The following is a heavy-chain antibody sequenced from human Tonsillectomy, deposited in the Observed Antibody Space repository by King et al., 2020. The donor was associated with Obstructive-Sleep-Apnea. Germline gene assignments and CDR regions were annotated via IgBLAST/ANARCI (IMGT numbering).Heavy chain of an antibody. CDR1: GYIFTGFT. CDR3: ARALPGYCSGGSCYSVFDY. J-gene: IGHJ4*02. D-gene: IGHD2-15*01. CDR2: INVYNGDI. V-gene: IGHV1-18*01. Sequence: QLVQSGFEVKKPGASVKVSCKASGYIFTGFTISWVRQAPGQGLEWMGWINVYNGDIKYVQKHQGRVTMTTDTSTSTAYMELRSLTSDDTAVYYCARALPGYCSGGSCYSVFDYWGQGTLVTVSS.